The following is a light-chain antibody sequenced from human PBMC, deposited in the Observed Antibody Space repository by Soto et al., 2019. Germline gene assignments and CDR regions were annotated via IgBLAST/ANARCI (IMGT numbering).Light chain of an antibody. V-gene: IGLV2-14*01. J-gene: IGLJ1*01. CDR2: DVT. Sequence: QSALTQPASVSGSPGQSIAISCAGTSSDVGGYNYVSWYQQHPGKAPKLLIYDVTNRPSGASNRFSGSKSGNTASLTISGLQAEDEADYYCTSYTSDSTPYVFGTGTKLTVL. CDR1: SSDVGGYNY. CDR3: TSYTSDSTPYV.